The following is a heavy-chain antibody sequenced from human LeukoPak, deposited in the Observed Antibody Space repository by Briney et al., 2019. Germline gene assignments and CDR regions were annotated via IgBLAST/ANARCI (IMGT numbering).Heavy chain of an antibody. CDR1: GYSFTSYW. V-gene: IGHV5-51*01. CDR2: IYPGESDT. J-gene: IGHJ4*02. Sequence: KAGESLKISCKGSGYSFTSYWIGWVRPLPGKGLEGMGIIYPGESDTRDSPSFQGQVTISADKSISTAYLQWSSLKASDTAMYYCARLGIAAPISYYFDYWGQGTLVTVSS. D-gene: IGHD6-13*01. CDR3: ARLGIAAPISYYFDY.